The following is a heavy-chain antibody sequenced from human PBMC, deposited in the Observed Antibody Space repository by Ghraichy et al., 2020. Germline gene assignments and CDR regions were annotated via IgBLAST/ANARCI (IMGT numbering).Heavy chain of an antibody. Sequence: SVKVSCKASGGTFSSYAISWVRQAPGQGLEWMGGIIPIFGTANYAQKFQGRVTITADESTSTAYMELSSLRSEDTAVYYCARDLPSQTPRGPDWGQGTLVTVSS. J-gene: IGHJ4*02. CDR2: IIPIFGTA. D-gene: IGHD2-2*01. CDR3: ARDLPSQTPRGPD. V-gene: IGHV1-69*13. CDR1: GGTFSSYA.